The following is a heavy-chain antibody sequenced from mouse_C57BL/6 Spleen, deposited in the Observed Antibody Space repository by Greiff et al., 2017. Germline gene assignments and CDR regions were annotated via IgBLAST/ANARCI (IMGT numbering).Heavy chain of an antibody. Sequence: QVQLQQPGAELVMPGASVKLSCKASGYTFTSYWMHWVKQRPGQGLEWIGEIDPSDSYTNYNQKFKGKSTLTVDKSSSTAYMQLSSLTSEGSAVYYCALWDVYFDYWGQGTTLTVSS. CDR2: IDPSDSYT. CDR3: ALWDVYFDY. J-gene: IGHJ2*01. V-gene: IGHV1-69*01. D-gene: IGHD4-1*01. CDR1: GYTFTSYW.